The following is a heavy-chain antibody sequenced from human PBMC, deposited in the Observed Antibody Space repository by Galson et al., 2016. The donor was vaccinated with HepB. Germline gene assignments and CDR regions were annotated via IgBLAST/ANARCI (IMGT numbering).Heavy chain of an antibody. CDR3: ARPIATSMITGFDY. J-gene: IGHJ4*02. CDR1: GFTFTSFA. CDR2: ITGRAGSI. Sequence: SLRLSCAASGFTFTSFALNWVRQAPGKGLEWVAVITGRAGSIYYADSVKGRFTISRDNSRNTLFLQMNSLRPEDTAVYYCARPIATSMITGFDYWGQGTLVTVSS. D-gene: IGHD3-16*01. V-gene: IGHV3-23*01.